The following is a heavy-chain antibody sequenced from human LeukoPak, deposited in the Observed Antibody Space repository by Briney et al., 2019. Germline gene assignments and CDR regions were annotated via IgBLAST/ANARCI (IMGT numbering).Heavy chain of an antibody. D-gene: IGHD5-12*01. CDR2: INPNSGGT. Sequence: ASVKVSRKASGYTFTGYYMHWVRQAPGQGLEWMGWINPNSGGTNYAQKFQGRVTMTRDTSISTAYMELSRLRPDDTAVYYCARDLGSGYDSRAGYYYYGMDVWGQGTTVTVSS. CDR1: GYTFTGYY. CDR3: ARDLGSGYDSRAGYYYYGMDV. J-gene: IGHJ6*02. V-gene: IGHV1-2*02.